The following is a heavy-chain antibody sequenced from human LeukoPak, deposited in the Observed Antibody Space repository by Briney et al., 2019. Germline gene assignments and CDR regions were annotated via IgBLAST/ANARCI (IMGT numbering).Heavy chain of an antibody. CDR2: INPNSGGT. Sequence: GASVKVSCKASGYTFTGYYMHWVRQAPGQGLEWMGRINPNSGGTNYAQKFQGRVTMTRDTSISTAYMELSRLRSDDTAVYYCARTPTGHYGSSGYFPYYFDYWGQGTLVTASS. J-gene: IGHJ4*02. CDR3: ARTPTGHYGSSGYFPYYFDY. D-gene: IGHD3-22*01. CDR1: GYTFTGYY. V-gene: IGHV1-2*06.